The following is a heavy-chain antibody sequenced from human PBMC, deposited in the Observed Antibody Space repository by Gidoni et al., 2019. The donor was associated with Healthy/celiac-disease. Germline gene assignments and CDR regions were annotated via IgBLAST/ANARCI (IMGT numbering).Heavy chain of an antibody. CDR1: GGTFSSYA. CDR3: ARESWGYCSGGSCYGSAYYYYGMDV. CDR2: IIPIFGTA. Sequence: QVQLVQSGAEVKKPGSSVKVSCKASGGTFSSYAISWVRQAPGQGLEWMGGIIPIFGTANYAQKFQGRVTITADESTSTAYMELSSLRSEDTAVYYCARESWGYCSGGSCYGSAYYYYGMDVWGQGTTVTVSS. V-gene: IGHV1-69*01. D-gene: IGHD2-15*01. J-gene: IGHJ6*02.